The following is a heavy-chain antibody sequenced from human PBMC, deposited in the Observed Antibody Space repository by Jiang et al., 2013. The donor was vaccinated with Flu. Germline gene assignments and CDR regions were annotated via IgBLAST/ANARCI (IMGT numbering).Heavy chain of an antibody. CDR3: ARHTPDGPIVGEGVGAFDI. J-gene: IGHJ3*02. CDR2: IYYSGST. V-gene: IGHV4-59*08. CDR1: GGSISSYY. Sequence: TVSGGSISSYYWSWIRQPPGKGLEWIGYIYYSGSTNYNPSLKSRVTISVDTSKNQFSLKLSSVTAADTAVYYCARHTPDGPIVGEGVGAFDIWGQGTMVTVSS. D-gene: IGHD1-26*01.